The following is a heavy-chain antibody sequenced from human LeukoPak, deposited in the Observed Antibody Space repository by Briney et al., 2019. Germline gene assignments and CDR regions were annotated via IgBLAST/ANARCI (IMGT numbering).Heavy chain of an antibody. CDR1: GFTFSNYW. CDR3: ATDMTATGGLGY. V-gene: IGHV3-7*01. CDR2: IKQDGSET. Sequence: GGALRLSCAASGFTFSNYWMNWVRQPPGRGVEGVANIKQDGSETYYVDSVRGRFTISRDNAKNSLYLQMNGLRAEDTAVYYCATDMTATGGLGYWGQGTLVTVSS. D-gene: IGHD3-16*01. J-gene: IGHJ4*02.